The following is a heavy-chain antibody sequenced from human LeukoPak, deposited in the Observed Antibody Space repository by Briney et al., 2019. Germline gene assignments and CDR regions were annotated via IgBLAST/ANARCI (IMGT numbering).Heavy chain of an antibody. CDR3: ARRAPGNGMDV. J-gene: IGHJ6*02. CDR2: IYYSGST. CDR1: GYSISSSNW. D-gene: IGHD1-26*01. Sequence: SETLSLTCAVSGYSISSSNWWGWIRQPPGKGLEWIGYIYYSGSTYYNPSLKSRVTMSVDTSKNQFSLKLSSVTAVDTAVYYCARRAPGNGMDVWGQGTTVTVSS. V-gene: IGHV4-28*01.